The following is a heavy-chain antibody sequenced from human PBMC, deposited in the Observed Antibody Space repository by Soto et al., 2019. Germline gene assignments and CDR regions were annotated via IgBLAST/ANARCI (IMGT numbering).Heavy chain of an antibody. V-gene: IGHV3-15*07. CDR3: TLGDWYESGNDY. CDR1: GFTFSNAW. Sequence: GGSLRLSCAASGFTFSNAWMNWVRQAPGKGLEWVGRIKSKTDGGTTDYAAPVKGRFTISRDDSKNTLYLQMNSLKTEDTAVYYCTLGDWYESGNDYWGQGTLVTVSS. CDR2: IKSKTDGGTT. J-gene: IGHJ4*02. D-gene: IGHD2-21*01.